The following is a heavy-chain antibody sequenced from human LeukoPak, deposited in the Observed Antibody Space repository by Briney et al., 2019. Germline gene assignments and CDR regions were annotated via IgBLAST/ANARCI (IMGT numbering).Heavy chain of an antibody. D-gene: IGHD5-24*01. Sequence: GGSLRLSCAASGFTFSSYAMHWVRQAPGKGLEWVAVISYDGSNKYYADSVKGRFTISRDNSKNTLYLQMNSLRAEDTAVYYCAGRERWLQLWGQGTLVTVSS. CDR3: AGRERWLQL. J-gene: IGHJ4*02. V-gene: IGHV3-30*04. CDR1: GFTFSSYA. CDR2: ISYDGSNK.